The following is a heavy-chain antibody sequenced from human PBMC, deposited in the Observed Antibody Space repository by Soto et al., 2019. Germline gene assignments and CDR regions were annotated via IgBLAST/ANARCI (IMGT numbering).Heavy chain of an antibody. J-gene: IGHJ4*02. D-gene: IGHD1-26*01. CDR3: AWEYGGSRVFDY. Sequence: QVQLVQSGAEVNKPGASVKVSCKTSGYTFSNYFIHWVRQAPGQGLEWMGIINPSADSTNYAQKFQDRVTVSRATSTSTVYMELRSLRSEDTAVYFCAWEYGGSRVFDYWGQGTLVTVSS. CDR2: INPSADST. V-gene: IGHV1-46*01. CDR1: GYTFSNYF.